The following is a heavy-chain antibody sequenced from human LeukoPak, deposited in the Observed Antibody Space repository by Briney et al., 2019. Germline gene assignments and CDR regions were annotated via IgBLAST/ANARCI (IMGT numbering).Heavy chain of an antibody. V-gene: IGHV4-39*07. D-gene: IGHD1-26*01. CDR2: IYYSGST. CDR1: GGSISSSSYY. J-gene: IGHJ5*02. CDR3: AREVTRSIVGATGWFDP. Sequence: SETLSPTCTVSGGSISSSSYYWGWIRQPPGKGLEWIGSIYYSGSTYYNPSLKSRVTISVDTSKNQFSLKLSSVTAADTAVYYCAREVTRSIVGATGWFDPWGQGTLVTVSS.